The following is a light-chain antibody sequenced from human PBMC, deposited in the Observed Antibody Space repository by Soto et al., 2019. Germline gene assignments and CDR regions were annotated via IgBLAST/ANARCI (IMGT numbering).Light chain of an antibody. CDR2: SNN. Sequence: QSVLTQPPSASGTPGQRVTISCSGSSSNIGSSTVNWYQQLPGTAPKLLIYSNNQRPSGVPDRFSGSRSGTSASLAFSGLQSEDEADYYCAAWDDSLNGYVFGTGTKLTGL. V-gene: IGLV1-44*01. CDR3: AAWDDSLNGYV. CDR1: SSNIGSST. J-gene: IGLJ1*01.